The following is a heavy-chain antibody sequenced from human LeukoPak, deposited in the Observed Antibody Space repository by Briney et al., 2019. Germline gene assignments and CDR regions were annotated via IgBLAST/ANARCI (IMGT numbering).Heavy chain of an antibody. CDR1: GGSISSYH. V-gene: IGHV4-59*08. D-gene: IGHD4-17*01. J-gene: IGHJ4*02. CDR2: IYYGGRT. CDR3: ARPRHIYGEKPNEEYYFDY. Sequence: PSETLSLTCSVSGGSISSYHWSWIRQPPGKGLEWIGYIYYGGRTNYNPSLKSRVTISVDTSKNQLSLTVSSVTAADTAVYYCARPRHIYGEKPNEEYYFDYWGQGTLVTVSS.